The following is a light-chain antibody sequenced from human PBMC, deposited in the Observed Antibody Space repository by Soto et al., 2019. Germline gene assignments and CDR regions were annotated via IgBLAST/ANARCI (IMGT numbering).Light chain of an antibody. Sequence: VLTQSPGTLSLSLGARVTLSCRTSQSVGSSHLAWYQQKPGQAPRLLIYDASTRATGIPDRCSGSGSGTDFTLTLSRLEPEDFAVYYCQHNGATFGQGTKVDIK. V-gene: IGKV3-20*01. CDR1: QSVGSSH. J-gene: IGKJ1*01. CDR3: QHNGAT. CDR2: DAS.